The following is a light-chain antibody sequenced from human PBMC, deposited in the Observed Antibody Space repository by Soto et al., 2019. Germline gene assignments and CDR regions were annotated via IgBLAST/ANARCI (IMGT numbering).Light chain of an antibody. CDR3: CSYAGSYTHV. CDR2: DVI. J-gene: IGLJ1*01. Sequence: QSVLTQPRSVSGSPGQSVTISCTGTSSDVGRYNFVSWYQQHPDKAPKLVIYDVIKRPSGVPDRFSGSKSGNTASLTIYGLQAEDEADYHCCSYAGSYTHVFGTGTKVTVL. CDR1: SSDVGRYNF. V-gene: IGLV2-11*01.